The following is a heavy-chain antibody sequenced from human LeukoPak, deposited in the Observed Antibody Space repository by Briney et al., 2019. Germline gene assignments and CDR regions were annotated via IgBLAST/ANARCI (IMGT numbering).Heavy chain of an antibody. CDR3: ARRTVVTNFDY. D-gene: IGHD4-23*01. CDR1: GGSFSGYY. J-gene: IGHJ4*02. V-gene: IGHV4-34*01. CDR2: INHSGST. Sequence: SETLSLTCAVYGGSFSGYYWSWIRQPPGKGLEWIGEINHSGSTNYNPSLKSRVTISVDTSKNQFSLKLNSVTAADTAVYYCARRTVVTNFDYWGQGTLVTVSS.